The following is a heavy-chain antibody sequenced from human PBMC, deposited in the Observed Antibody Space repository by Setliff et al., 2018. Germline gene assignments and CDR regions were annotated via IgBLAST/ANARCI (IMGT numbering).Heavy chain of an antibody. CDR3: GRHLGPWDPVDF. CDR2: IFSGGST. CDR1: GASTTTYY. J-gene: IGHJ4*02. V-gene: IGHV4-59*08. Sequence: SETLSLTCAVSGASTTTYYWRWIRQPPGKGLEGIWYIFSGGSTKFNPPLKSRVTISVETSKNQVSLRLVSVTAADTAIYSCGRHLGPWDPVDFWGQGTLVTVSS. D-gene: IGHD1-26*01.